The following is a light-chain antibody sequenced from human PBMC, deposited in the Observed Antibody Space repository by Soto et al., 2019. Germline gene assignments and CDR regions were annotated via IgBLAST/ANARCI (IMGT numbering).Light chain of an antibody. Sequence: ETVMTQSPATLSVSPVERATLSCRASQSVSSKLAWYQQKPGQAPRLLIYGASTRATGIPARFSGSGSGTEFTLSISSLQSEDSVVYYCQQYNNWPPITFGQGTRLEIK. V-gene: IGKV3D-15*01. J-gene: IGKJ5*01. CDR3: QQYNNWPPIT. CDR1: QSVSSK. CDR2: GAS.